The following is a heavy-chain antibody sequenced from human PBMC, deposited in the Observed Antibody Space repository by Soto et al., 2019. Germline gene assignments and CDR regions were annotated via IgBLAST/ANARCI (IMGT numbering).Heavy chain of an antibody. CDR2: ISGRGGST. V-gene: IGHV3-23*01. J-gene: IGHJ2*01. Sequence: GKELEWALAISGRGGSTYYADSVKGRFTISRDNSKNTLYLQMNSLRAEDTAVFYFFSDRAQHAIRALRFVSAVQPILSSDL. D-gene: IGHD1-26*01. CDR3: FSDRAQHAIRALRFVSAVQPILSSDL.